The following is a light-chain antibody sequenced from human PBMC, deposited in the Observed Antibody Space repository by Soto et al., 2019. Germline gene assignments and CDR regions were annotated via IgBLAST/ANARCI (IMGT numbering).Light chain of an antibody. Sequence: EIFLTQSPAIVSLSPGERTNLPSRASQSVNNFFAWYQQKPGQAPRLLIYDASYRAPGIPARFSGSGSGTDFTLTISSLEAEDSAVYYCQQRGSWPATFGPGTKVDNK. CDR3: QQRGSWPAT. CDR1: QSVNNF. V-gene: IGKV3-11*01. J-gene: IGKJ3*01. CDR2: DAS.